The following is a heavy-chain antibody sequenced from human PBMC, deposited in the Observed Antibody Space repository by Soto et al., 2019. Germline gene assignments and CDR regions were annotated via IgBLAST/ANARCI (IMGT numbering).Heavy chain of an antibody. V-gene: IGHV1-69*01. J-gene: IGHJ6*02. Sequence: QVQLVQSGAEVKKPGSSVKVSCKASGGTFSSYAISWVRQAPGQRLEWMGGIIPIFGTANYAQKFQGRVTITADESTSTAYMELSSLRSEDTAVYYCARSCSGGSCYARYYYYYGMDVWGQGTTVTVSS. CDR1: GGTFSSYA. CDR3: ARSCSGGSCYARYYYYYGMDV. D-gene: IGHD2-15*01. CDR2: IIPIFGTA.